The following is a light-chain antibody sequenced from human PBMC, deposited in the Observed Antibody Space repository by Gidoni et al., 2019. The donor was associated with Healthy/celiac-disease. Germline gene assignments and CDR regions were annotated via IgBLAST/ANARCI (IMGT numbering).Light chain of an antibody. Sequence: DIQMTQSPSSLSASVGDRVTITCRASQSISSYLNWYQQKPGKAPKLLIYAASSLQSGVPSRFSGSGSGTDFTLTISSLQPEDFATYYCQQSYSTLYSTVGPXTKVDIK. CDR3: QQSYSTLYST. CDR1: QSISSY. CDR2: AAS. V-gene: IGKV1-39*01. J-gene: IGKJ3*01.